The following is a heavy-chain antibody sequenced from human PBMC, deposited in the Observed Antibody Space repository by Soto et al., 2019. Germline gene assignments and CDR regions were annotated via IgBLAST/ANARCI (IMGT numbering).Heavy chain of an antibody. V-gene: IGHV1-46*03. J-gene: IGHJ4*02. CDR1: GYTFTSYY. CDR3: ARLLSYASGSFHLDY. Sequence: QVQLVQSGAEVKKPGASVKVSCKASGYTFTSYYMHWVRQAPGQGLEWMGIINPSDGSTSYAQKFQGRVPMTRDTSTSTVYMELSSLRSEDTAMFYCARLLSYASGSFHLDYWGQGTLVTVSS. D-gene: IGHD3-10*01. CDR2: INPSDGST.